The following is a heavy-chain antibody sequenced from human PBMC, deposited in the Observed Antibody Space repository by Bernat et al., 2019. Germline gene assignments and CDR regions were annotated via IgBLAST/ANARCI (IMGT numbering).Heavy chain of an antibody. D-gene: IGHD2-2*01. V-gene: IGHV5-10-1*03. CDR1: GYSFTSYW. J-gene: IGHJ6*02. CDR3: ARGKVPAANFYYGMDV. Sequence: EVQLVQSGAEVKKPGESLRISCKGSGYSFTSYWISWVRQMPGKGLEWMGRIDPSDSYTNYSPSFQGHVTISADKSISTAYLKWSSLKASDTAMYYCARGKVPAANFYYGMDVWGQGTTVTVSS. CDR2: IDPSDSYT.